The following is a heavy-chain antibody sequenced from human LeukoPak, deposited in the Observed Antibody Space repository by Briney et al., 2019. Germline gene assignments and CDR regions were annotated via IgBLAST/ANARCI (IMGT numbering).Heavy chain of an antibody. CDR3: AKGLRDGYNINYFDY. Sequence: GGSLRLSCAASGFTFDDYAMHWVRQAPGKGLEWVSGISWNSGSIGYADSVKGRFTISRDNAKNSLYLQMNSLRAEDTALYYCAKGLRDGYNINYFDYWGQGTLVTVSS. V-gene: IGHV3-9*01. CDR2: ISWNSGSI. J-gene: IGHJ4*02. D-gene: IGHD5-24*01. CDR1: GFTFDDYA.